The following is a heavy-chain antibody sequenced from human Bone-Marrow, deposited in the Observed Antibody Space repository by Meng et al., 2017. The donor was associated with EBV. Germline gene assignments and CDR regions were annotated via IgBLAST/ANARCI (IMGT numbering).Heavy chain of an antibody. Sequence: QVQLQQSGAEVKKPGYSVKVSCRTSGGTFRSDAVSWVRQAPGQGLEWMGGLIPMSGAPHYAQKFQDRVTIIADESTSTHSMELNNLRFEDTAMYYCASESGRGFTPDYWGQGTLVTVSS. CDR3: ASESGRGFTPDY. CDR1: GGTFRSDA. V-gene: IGHV1-69*01. CDR2: LIPMSGAP. D-gene: IGHD3-10*01. J-gene: IGHJ4*02.